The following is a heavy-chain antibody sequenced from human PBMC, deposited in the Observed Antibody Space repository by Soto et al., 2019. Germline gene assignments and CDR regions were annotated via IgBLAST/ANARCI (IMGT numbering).Heavy chain of an antibody. Sequence: SVKVSCKASGGTFSSYAISWVRQAPGQGLEWMGGIIPIFGTANYAQKFQGRVTITADESTSTAYMELSSLRSEDTAVYYCARDEYSSSSLGNYYGMDVWGQGTTVTVSS. CDR1: GGTFSSYA. CDR2: IIPIFGTA. CDR3: ARDEYSSSSLGNYYGMDV. J-gene: IGHJ6*02. D-gene: IGHD6-6*01. V-gene: IGHV1-69*13.